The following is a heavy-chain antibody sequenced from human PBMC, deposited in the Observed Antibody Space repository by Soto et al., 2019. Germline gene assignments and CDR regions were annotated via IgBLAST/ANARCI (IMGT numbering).Heavy chain of an antibody. Sequence: PGESLKISCKGSGYSFTSYWIGWVRQMPGKGLEWMGIIYPGDSDTRYSPSFQGQVTISADKSISTAYLQWSSLKASDTAMYYCERHWRRRSWYSLAPKDYYYYYGMDVWGKGTTVTVS. J-gene: IGHJ6*04. CDR3: ERHWRRRSWYSLAPKDYYYYYGMDV. V-gene: IGHV5-51*01. CDR1: GYSFTSYW. D-gene: IGHD6-13*01. CDR2: IYPGDSDT.